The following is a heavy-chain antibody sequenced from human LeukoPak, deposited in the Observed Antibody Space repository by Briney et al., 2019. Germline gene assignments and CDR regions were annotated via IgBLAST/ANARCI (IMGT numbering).Heavy chain of an antibody. CDR2: INPSVGGT. CDR3: ARDGTGDFDY. Sequence: ASAKVSCKASGYTFTGNYMHWVRQAPGQGLEWMGIINPSVGGTSYAQKFQGRVTMTRDTSTSTVYMDLSSLRSEDTAVYYCARDGTGDFDYWGQGTLVTVSS. V-gene: IGHV1-46*01. D-gene: IGHD3-10*01. CDR1: GYTFTGNY. J-gene: IGHJ4*02.